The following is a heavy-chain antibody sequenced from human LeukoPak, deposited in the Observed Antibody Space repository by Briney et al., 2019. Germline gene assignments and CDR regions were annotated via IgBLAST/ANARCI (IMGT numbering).Heavy chain of an antibody. V-gene: IGHV4-34*01. CDR3: ARVRKNGYGKTLNWFDP. CDR2: INHSGGT. CDR1: GGSFSGYY. J-gene: IGHJ5*02. Sequence: SETLSLTCAVYGGSFSGYYWSWIRQPPGKGLECIGEINHSGGTNYNPSLKSRVTISVDTSKNQFSLKLSSVTAADTAVFYCARVRKNGYGKTLNWFDPWGQGTLVTVSS. D-gene: IGHD5-12*01.